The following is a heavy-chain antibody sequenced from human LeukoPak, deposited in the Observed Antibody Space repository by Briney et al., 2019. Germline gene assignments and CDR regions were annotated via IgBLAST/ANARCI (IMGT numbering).Heavy chain of an antibody. CDR3: ARGYYDSAEGHFDH. Sequence: GGSLRLSCAASGFTFGSYAMSWVRQAPGKGLEWDSAISASGISTYYADSVKGRFTISRDKSENTLYLRMNSLRAEDTAVYYCARGYYDSAEGHFDHWGQGTLVTVSS. D-gene: IGHD3-22*01. CDR2: ISASGIST. J-gene: IGHJ4*02. V-gene: IGHV3-23*01. CDR1: GFTFGSYA.